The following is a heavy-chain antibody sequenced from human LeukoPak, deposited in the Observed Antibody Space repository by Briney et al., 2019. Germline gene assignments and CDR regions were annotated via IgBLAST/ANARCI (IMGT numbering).Heavy chain of an antibody. CDR1: GVSISGRGY. CDR2: IDYSGKT. J-gene: IGHJ5*02. CDR3: ATGYGSGWFDA. V-gene: IGHV4-31*03. Sequence: SQTLSLTCSVSGVSISGRGYWGWIRQHPGKSLEWIGYIDYSGKTYYKPSLQSRVIISADTSKNQFTLKVSSVTAADTAVYYCATGYGSGWFDAWGQGAVVTVSS. D-gene: IGHD3-9*01.